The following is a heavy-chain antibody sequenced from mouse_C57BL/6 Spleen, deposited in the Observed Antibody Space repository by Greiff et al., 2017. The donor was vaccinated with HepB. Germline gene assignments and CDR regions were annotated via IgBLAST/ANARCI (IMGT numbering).Heavy chain of an antibody. Sequence: EVMLVESGGGLMKPGGSLKLSCAASGFTFSSYAMSWVRQTPEKRLEWVATISDGGSYTYYPDNVKGRFTISRDNAKNNLYLQMSHLKSEDTAMYYCARERATVVATRYFDVWGTGTTVTVSS. CDR2: ISDGGSYT. CDR1: GFTFSSYA. J-gene: IGHJ1*03. CDR3: ARERATVVATRYFDV. D-gene: IGHD1-1*01. V-gene: IGHV5-4*01.